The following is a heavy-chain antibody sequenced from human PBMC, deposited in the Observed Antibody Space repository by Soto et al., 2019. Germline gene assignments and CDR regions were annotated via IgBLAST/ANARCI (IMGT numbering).Heavy chain of an antibody. CDR2: VHISGHS. V-gene: IGHV4-4*02. CDR1: GGSVRVPGW. Sequence: PSETLSLTCTLSGGSVRVPGWWNWVRQSPDKGLEWIAEVHISGHSNYNPSLRSRVSVSIDSSKNQFYLNLNSVTAADTAIYYCARVRQGCSANNCYFDPWGQGTQVTVS. CDR3: ARVRQGCSANNCYFDP. J-gene: IGHJ5*01. D-gene: IGHD1-1*01.